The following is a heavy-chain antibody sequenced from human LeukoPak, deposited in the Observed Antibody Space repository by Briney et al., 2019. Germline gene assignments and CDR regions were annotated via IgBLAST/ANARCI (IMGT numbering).Heavy chain of an antibody. CDR1: GFTFSSYG. Sequence: GGSLRLSCAASGFTFSSYGMHWVRQAPGKGLEWVAVIWYDGSNKYYADSVKGRFTISRDNSKNTLYLQMNSLRAEDTAVYYCAKNRGPVVIGDWGQGTLVTVSS. D-gene: IGHD3-22*01. V-gene: IGHV3-30*02. CDR3: AKNRGPVVIGD. J-gene: IGHJ4*02. CDR2: IWYDGSNK.